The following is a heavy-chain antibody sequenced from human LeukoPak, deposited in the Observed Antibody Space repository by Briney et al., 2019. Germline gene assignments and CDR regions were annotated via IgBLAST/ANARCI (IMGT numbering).Heavy chain of an antibody. Sequence: ASVKVSCKASGYTFTSYGISWVRQAPGQGLEWMGWISAYNGNTNYAQKLQGRVTMTTDTSTSTAYMELRSLRSDDTAVYYCARDRGIQLWPQYFDYWGQGTLVTVSS. CDR3: ARDRGIQLWPQYFDY. CDR2: ISAYNGNT. D-gene: IGHD5-18*01. J-gene: IGHJ4*02. CDR1: GYTFTSYG. V-gene: IGHV1-18*01.